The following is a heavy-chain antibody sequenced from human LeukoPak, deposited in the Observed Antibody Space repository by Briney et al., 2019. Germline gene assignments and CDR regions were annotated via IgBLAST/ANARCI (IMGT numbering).Heavy chain of an antibody. CDR3: ARDWQGARTNYYDSSGYTEYYFDY. D-gene: IGHD3-22*01. CDR2: ISGSGGST. CDR1: GFTFSSYA. V-gene: IGHV3-23*01. Sequence: GGSLRLSCAASGFTFSSYAMSWVRQAPGKGLEWVSAISGSGGSTYYADSVKGRFTISRDNSKNTLYLQMNSLRAEDTAVYYCARDWQGARTNYYDSSGYTEYYFDYWGQGTLVTVSS. J-gene: IGHJ4*02.